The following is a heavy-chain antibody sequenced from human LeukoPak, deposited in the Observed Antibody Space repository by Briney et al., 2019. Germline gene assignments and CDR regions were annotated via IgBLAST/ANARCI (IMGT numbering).Heavy chain of an antibody. Sequence: GGSLRLSCAASGFTFSSYEMNWVRQAPGKGLEWVSYITSSGSTIYYADSVKGRFTIPRDNAKNSLYLQMNSLRAAATAVYYCARALLATNHDAFDIWGQGTMVTVSS. CDR3: ARALLATNHDAFDI. D-gene: IGHD5-24*01. V-gene: IGHV3-48*03. CDR2: ITSSGSTI. CDR1: GFTFSSYE. J-gene: IGHJ3*02.